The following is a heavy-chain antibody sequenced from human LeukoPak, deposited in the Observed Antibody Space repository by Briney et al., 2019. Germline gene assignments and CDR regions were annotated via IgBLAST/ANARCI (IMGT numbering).Heavy chain of an antibody. CDR3: ARHGYYSSSSGNNYYYYMDV. Sequence: PSETLSLTCTVSGGSISSYYWSWIRQPPGKGLEWIGYIYTSGSTNYNPSLKSRVTISVDTSKNQFSLKLSSVTAADTAVYYCARHGYYSSSSGNNYYYYMDVWGKGTTVTVSS. CDR1: GGSISSYY. CDR2: IYTSGST. D-gene: IGHD6-6*01. V-gene: IGHV4-4*09. J-gene: IGHJ6*03.